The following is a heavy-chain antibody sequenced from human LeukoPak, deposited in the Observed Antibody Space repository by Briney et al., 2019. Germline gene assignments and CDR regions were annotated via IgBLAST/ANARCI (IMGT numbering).Heavy chain of an antibody. CDR1: GYTFSIYA. V-gene: IGHV1-18*01. J-gene: IGHJ4*02. D-gene: IGHD6-19*01. Sequence: ASVKVSCKASGYTFSIYAISWVRQAPGQGLEWVGWISAYNGNTDYAQKFQGRVTMTTDTSTSTAYMELRSLRSDDTAMYYCARGMSSGWYNFDYWGQGTLVTVSS. CDR2: ISAYNGNT. CDR3: ARGMSSGWYNFDY.